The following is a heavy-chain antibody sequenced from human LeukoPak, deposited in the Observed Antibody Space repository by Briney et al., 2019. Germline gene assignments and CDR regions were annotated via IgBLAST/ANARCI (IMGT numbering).Heavy chain of an antibody. CDR1: GYTFTGYY. CDR3: ASPYGSGSSRSDY. Sequence: ASVKVSCKASGYTFTGYYMHWVRQAPGQGLEWMGRINPNRGGTTYAKKFQGRVTMTRDTSLSTAYMELSRLRSDDTAVYYCASPYGSGSSRSDYWGQGTLVTVSS. D-gene: IGHD3-10*01. J-gene: IGHJ4*02. CDR2: INPNRGGT. V-gene: IGHV1-2*06.